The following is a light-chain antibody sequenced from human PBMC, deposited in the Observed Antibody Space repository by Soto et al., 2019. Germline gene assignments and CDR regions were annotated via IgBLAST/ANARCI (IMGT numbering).Light chain of an antibody. V-gene: IGKV1-33*01. J-gene: IGKJ1*01. Sequence: DIQMTQSPSSLSASVGDRVTITCRASQSIARYLNWYQQKPGKAPKPLIYDASNLETGVPSRLSGSGSGTDFTITISCMKYEDFATYYCQQYYSYTRTFGQGTQVDI. CDR2: DAS. CDR3: QQYYSYTRT. CDR1: QSIARY.